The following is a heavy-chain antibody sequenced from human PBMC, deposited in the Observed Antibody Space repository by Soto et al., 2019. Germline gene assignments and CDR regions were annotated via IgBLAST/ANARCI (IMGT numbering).Heavy chain of an antibody. D-gene: IGHD7-27*01. CDR3: ARGPNWGYRFDS. CDR1: GGTFSGHA. J-gene: IGHJ4*02. CDR2: LIPLFGTT. Sequence: QVQLVQSGAEVKKPGSSVKVSCEASGGTFSGHAISWVRQAPGQGPEWMGGLIPLFGTTQHAQNFQDRLTITAEKATSTAYMELTSLRCEDTAIYYCARGPNWGYRFDSWGQGTLVTVSS. V-gene: IGHV1-69*06.